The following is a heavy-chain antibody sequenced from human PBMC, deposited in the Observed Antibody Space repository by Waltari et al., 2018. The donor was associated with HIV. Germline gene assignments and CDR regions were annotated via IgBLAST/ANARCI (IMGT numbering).Heavy chain of an antibody. CDR1: GNTFTSSG. D-gene: IGHD2-2*01. Sequence: QVQLVQSGAEVKKPAASVKASCNASGNTFTSSGITWVQQAPGQGLEWMGWVSAYNGNTNYAQKLQGRVTMTTDTSTSTAYMELRSLRSDDTAVYYCARINCTSVSCYASLDYWGQGTLVTVSS. V-gene: IGHV1-18*01. CDR3: ARINCTSVSCYASLDY. J-gene: IGHJ4*02. CDR2: VSAYNGNT.